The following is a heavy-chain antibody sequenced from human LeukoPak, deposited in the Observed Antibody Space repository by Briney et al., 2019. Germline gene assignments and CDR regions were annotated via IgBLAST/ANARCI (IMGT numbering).Heavy chain of an antibody. J-gene: IGHJ4*02. V-gene: IGHV1-2*06. Sequence: ASVKVSCKAPGYTFTGYYIHWVRQAPGQGLEWMGRINPNSGGTNYAQKFQGRVTMTRDTSINTAYMELSRLRSDDTAVYYCARGESGSYSWGQGTLVTVSS. CDR1: GYTFTGYY. CDR3: ARGESGSYS. D-gene: IGHD1-26*01. CDR2: INPNSGGT.